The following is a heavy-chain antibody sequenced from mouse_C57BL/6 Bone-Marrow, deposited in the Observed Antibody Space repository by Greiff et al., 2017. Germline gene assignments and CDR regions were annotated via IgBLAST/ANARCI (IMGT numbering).Heavy chain of an antibody. CDR1: GYAFSSYW. Sequence: QVQLQQSGAELVKPGASVKISCKASGYAFSSYWMNWVKQRPGKGLEWIGQIYPGDGDTNYNGKFKGKATLTADKSSSTAYMQLSSLTSEDSAVYFCARGYYYGSSFAYWGQGTLVTVSA. D-gene: IGHD1-1*01. CDR2: IYPGDGDT. CDR3: ARGYYYGSSFAY. V-gene: IGHV1-80*01. J-gene: IGHJ3*01.